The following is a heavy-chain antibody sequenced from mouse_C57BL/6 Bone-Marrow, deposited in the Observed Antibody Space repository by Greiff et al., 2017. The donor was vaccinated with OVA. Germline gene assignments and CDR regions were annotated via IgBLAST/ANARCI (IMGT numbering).Heavy chain of an antibody. J-gene: IGHJ1*03. V-gene: IGHV5-4*01. D-gene: IGHD1-1*01. CDR3: ARDGSSPGYFDV. Sequence: EVHLVESGGGLVKPGGSLKLSCAASGFTFSSYAMSWVRQTPEKRLEWVATISDGGSYTYYPDNVKGRFTISRDNAKNNLYLQMSHLKSEDTAMYYCARDGSSPGYFDVWGTGTTVTVSS. CDR1: GFTFSSYA. CDR2: ISDGGSYT.